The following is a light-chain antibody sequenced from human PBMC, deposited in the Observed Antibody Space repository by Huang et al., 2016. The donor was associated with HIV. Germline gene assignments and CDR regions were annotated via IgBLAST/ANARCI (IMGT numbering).Light chain of an antibody. CDR3: QQHSSFPIT. V-gene: IGKV1-9*01. CDR2: STS. CDR1: QGISSY. Sequence: IQLTQSPSSLSASVGDRFTITCRASQGISSYLALYQQKPGKAPKLLIYSTSTLQRGGPSRFSGSGSGTDFTLTISSLQPEDFAAYYCQQHSSFPITFGPGTRLEIK. J-gene: IGKJ5*01.